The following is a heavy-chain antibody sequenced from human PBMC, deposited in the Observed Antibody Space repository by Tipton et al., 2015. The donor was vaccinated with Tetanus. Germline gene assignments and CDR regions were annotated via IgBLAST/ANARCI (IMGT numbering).Heavy chain of an antibody. CDR3: ARDRRDFAYDSRGFYSPLYYFDN. D-gene: IGHD3-22*01. CDR1: GDSMTRYY. V-gene: IGHV4-4*08. J-gene: IGHJ4*02. Sequence: LRLSCTVSGDSMTRYYSSWIRQPPGKGLEWISYIFASGSTNYNPALKSRVTISMDTSKNQISLNLTSVTAADTAVYFCARDRRDFAYDSRGFYSPLYYFDNWGQGLRVTVSS. CDR2: IFASGST.